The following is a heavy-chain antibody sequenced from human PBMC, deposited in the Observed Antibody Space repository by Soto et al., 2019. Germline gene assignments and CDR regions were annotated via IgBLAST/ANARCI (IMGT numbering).Heavy chain of an antibody. J-gene: IGHJ6*02. V-gene: IGHV2-70*11. CDR2: IDWDDDK. CDR1: GFSLSTSGMC. Sequence: SGPTLVNPTQTLTLTCTFSGFSLSTSGMCVSWIRQPPGKALEWLARIDWDDDKYYSTSLKTRLTSSKDTSKNQVVLTMTNMDPVDTATYYCARILSSYYYGMDVWGQGTTVTVSS. CDR3: ARILSSYYYGMDV.